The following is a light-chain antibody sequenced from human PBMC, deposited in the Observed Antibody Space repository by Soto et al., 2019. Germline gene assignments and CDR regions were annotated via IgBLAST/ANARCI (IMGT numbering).Light chain of an antibody. CDR1: DIGSKS. V-gene: IGLV3-21*02. Sequence: SYELTQPPSVSVAPGQTARITCGGNDIGSKSVNWYQQKPNQAPVLVVYDDTDRPSEIPERFSGSNSGNTATLTISRVEVGDEADYYCQVCDSSSDHCVFGTGTKLTVL. J-gene: IGLJ1*01. CDR3: QVCDSSSDHCV. CDR2: DDT.